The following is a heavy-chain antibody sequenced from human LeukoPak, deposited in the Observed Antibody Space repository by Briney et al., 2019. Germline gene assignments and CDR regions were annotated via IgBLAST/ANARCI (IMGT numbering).Heavy chain of an antibody. Sequence: GGSLRLSCAASGFTFSSYSMNWVRQAPGKGLEWVSGISWNSGSIGYADSVKGRFTISRDNAKNSLYLQMNSLRAEDTALYYCAKDSDSSGPFGWGQGTLVAVSS. D-gene: IGHD3-22*01. CDR3: AKDSDSSGPFG. CDR2: ISWNSGSI. CDR1: GFTFSSYS. V-gene: IGHV3-9*01. J-gene: IGHJ4*02.